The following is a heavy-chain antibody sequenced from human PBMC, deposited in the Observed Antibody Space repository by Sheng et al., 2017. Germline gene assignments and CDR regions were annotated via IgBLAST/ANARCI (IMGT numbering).Heavy chain of an antibody. CDR1: GFTFSNYA. J-gene: IGHJ4*02. CDR3: AKDSIVGVSTSFFDY. D-gene: IGHD1-26*01. CDR2: ISGSGGST. Sequence: EVQVLESGGGLVQPGGSLRLSCAASGFTFSNYAMSWVRQAPGKGLEWVSAISGSGGSTYYADSVKGRFTISRDNSKNTLYLQMNSLRAGDTAVYYCAKDSIVGVSTSFFDYWGQGTLVTVSS. V-gene: IGHV3-23*01.